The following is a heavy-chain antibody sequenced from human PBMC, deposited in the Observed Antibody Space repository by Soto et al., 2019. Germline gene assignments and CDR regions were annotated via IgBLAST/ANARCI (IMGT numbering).Heavy chain of an antibody. CDR3: AKDLVDTAMGLDY. J-gene: IGHJ4*02. Sequence: ESGGGVVQPGRSLRLSCAASGFTFSSYGMHWVRQAPGKGLEWVAVISYDGSNKYYADSVKGRFTISRDNSKNTLYLQMNSLRAEDTAVYYCAKDLVDTAMGLDYWGQGTLVTVSS. CDR2: ISYDGSNK. D-gene: IGHD5-18*01. CDR1: GFTFSSYG. V-gene: IGHV3-30*18.